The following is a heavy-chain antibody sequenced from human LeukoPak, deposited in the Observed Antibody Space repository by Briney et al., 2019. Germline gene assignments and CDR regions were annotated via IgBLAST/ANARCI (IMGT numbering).Heavy chain of an antibody. CDR1: GFSVSSNH. J-gene: IGHJ4*02. D-gene: IGHD6-13*01. CDR2: IYSSGNT. V-gene: IGHV3-66*01. CDR3: ARGIAAVGIVGVFDC. Sequence: PGGSLRLSCAASGFSVSSNHMSWVRQAPGKGLEWVSVIYSSGNTHYADSVKGRFTISRDNSRNTLYLQMNSLRAEDTAVYYCARGIAAVGIVGVFDCWGQGTLVTDSS.